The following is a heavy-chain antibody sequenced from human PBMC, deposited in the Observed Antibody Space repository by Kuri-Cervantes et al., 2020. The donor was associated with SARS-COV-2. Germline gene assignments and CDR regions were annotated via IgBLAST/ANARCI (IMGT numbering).Heavy chain of an antibody. J-gene: IGHJ4*02. CDR3: ARSEAWDDYYFDY. Sequence: SETLSLTCAVYGGSFNNYYWNWIRQPPGKGLEWIGEINHTGSTNYNPSLKSRVTISADTSKNQFSLKLSSVTAADTAAYYCARSEAWDDYYFDYWGQGTLVTVSS. V-gene: IGHV4-34*01. D-gene: IGHD3-3*01. CDR1: GGSFNNYY. CDR2: INHTGST.